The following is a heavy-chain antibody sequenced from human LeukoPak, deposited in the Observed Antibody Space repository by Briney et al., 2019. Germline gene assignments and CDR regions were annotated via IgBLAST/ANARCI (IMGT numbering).Heavy chain of an antibody. CDR2: INPGGGTT. D-gene: IGHD5-18*01. V-gene: IGHV1-46*01. CDR3: ARSPYTYGSLFYLDY. J-gene: IGHJ4*02. Sequence: GASVKVSCKASGYTFTHYYIHWVRQAPGQGLEWMGIINPGGGTTNYAQKLQGRVTLTRDTSTSTVYMELYSLRSEDTAVYYCARSPYTYGSLFYLDYWGQGTLVTVSS. CDR1: GYTFTHYY.